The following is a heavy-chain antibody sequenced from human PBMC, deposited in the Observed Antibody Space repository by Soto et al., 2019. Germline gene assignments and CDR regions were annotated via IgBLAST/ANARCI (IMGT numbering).Heavy chain of an antibody. D-gene: IGHD6-19*01. Sequence: GGSLRLSCAASGFTFSSYWMHWVRQAPGKGLVWVSRINSDGSSTSYADSVKGRFTISRDNAKNTLYLQMNSLRAEDTAVYYCAKDRVAVAGTFDYWGQGTLVTVSS. V-gene: IGHV3-74*01. J-gene: IGHJ4*02. CDR3: AKDRVAVAGTFDY. CDR2: INSDGSST. CDR1: GFTFSSYW.